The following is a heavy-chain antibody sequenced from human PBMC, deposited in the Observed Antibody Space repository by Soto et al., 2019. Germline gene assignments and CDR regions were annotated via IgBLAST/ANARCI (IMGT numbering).Heavy chain of an antibody. CDR1: GGTLSRYT. V-gene: IGHV1-69*08. CDR3: ATSPFFCSGGSCFSYGMGV. Sequence: QVQLVQSGAEVKKPGSSVKVSCKASGGTLSRYTISWVRQAPGQGLEWMGRIIPILGTTNYAQNFQGRVTITADKSTSTGYMELSSLGSEDTAVYYCATSPFFCSGGSCFSYGMGVWGQGTTVTVSS. D-gene: IGHD2-15*01. CDR2: IIPILGTT. J-gene: IGHJ6*02.